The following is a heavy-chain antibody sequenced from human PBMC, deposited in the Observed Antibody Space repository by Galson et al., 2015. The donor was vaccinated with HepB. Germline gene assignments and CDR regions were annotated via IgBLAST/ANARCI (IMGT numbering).Heavy chain of an antibody. V-gene: IGHV4-61*01. CDR1: GGSISNDNVY. CDR2: IYYSGRT. J-gene: IGHJ2*01. CDR3: ARVFEF. Sequence: ETLSLTCSVSGGSISNDNVYWSWIRQAPGKGLEWVGFIYYSGRTNYNPSLKSRVRISVDTSKKQFSLNLASVTAADTAVYRCARVFEFWSRGTLVTVSP.